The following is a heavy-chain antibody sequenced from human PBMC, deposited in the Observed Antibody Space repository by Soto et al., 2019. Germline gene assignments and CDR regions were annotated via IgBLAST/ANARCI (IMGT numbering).Heavy chain of an antibody. J-gene: IGHJ6*02. Sequence: LGESLKISCKGSGYSFTSYWIGWVRQMPGKGLEWMGIIYPGDSDTRYSPSFQGQVTISADKSISTAYLQWRSLRASDTAMYYCARPRSGSYRLDYYGMDVWGQGTTVTVSS. V-gene: IGHV5-51*01. CDR3: ARPRSGSYRLDYYGMDV. D-gene: IGHD3-10*01. CDR1: GYSFTSYW. CDR2: IYPGDSDT.